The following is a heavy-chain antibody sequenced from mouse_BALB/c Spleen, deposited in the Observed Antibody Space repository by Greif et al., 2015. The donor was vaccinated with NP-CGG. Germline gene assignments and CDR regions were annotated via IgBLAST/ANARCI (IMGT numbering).Heavy chain of an antibody. V-gene: IGHV5-17*02. Sequence: EVMLVESGGGLVQPGGSRKLSCAASGFTFSSFGMHWVRQAPEKGLEWVAYISSGSSTIYYADTVKGRFTISRDNPKNTLFLQMTSLRSEDTAMYYCARWRYGSSYAMDYWGQGTSVTVSS. D-gene: IGHD1-1*01. CDR1: GFTFSSFG. J-gene: IGHJ4*01. CDR3: ARWRYGSSYAMDY. CDR2: ISSGSSTI.